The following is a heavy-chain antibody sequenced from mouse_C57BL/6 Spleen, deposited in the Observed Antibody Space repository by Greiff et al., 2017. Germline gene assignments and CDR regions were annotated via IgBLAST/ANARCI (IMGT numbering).Heavy chain of an antibody. CDR2: IRNKANGYTT. Sequence: EVMLVESGGGLVQPGGSLSLSCAASGFTFTDYYMSWVRQPPGKALEWLGFIRNKANGYTTEYTASVKGRFTISRDNSQSILYLQMNALRAEDSATYYCARNYYGSSLWYFEVWGPGTTVTVSS. V-gene: IGHV7-3*01. CDR1: GFTFTDYY. D-gene: IGHD1-1*01. CDR3: ARNYYGSSLWYFEV. J-gene: IGHJ1*01.